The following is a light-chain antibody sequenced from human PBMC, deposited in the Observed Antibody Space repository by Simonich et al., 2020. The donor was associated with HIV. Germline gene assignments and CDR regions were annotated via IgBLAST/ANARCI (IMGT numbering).Light chain of an antibody. CDR3: QQYNSYPIT. Sequence: DVQMTQSPSSLSASVGDRVTITCRVTQGISNYLAWFPQKQGKAPKSRIYAASSLQSGVPSKFSGSGSGTDFTLTISSLQPEDFATYYCQQYNSYPITFGQGTRLEIK. V-gene: IGKV1-16*02. J-gene: IGKJ5*01. CDR2: AAS. CDR1: QGISNY.